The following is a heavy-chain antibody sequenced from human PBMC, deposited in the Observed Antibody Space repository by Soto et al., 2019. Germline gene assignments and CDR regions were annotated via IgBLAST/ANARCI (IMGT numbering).Heavy chain of an antibody. CDR1: GGTFSIYT. J-gene: IGHJ5*02. CDR2: GSA. V-gene: IGHV1-69*01. Sequence: QVQLVQSGAKVKKPGSSVKVSCKASGGTFSIYTISWVRQAPGQGLEWMGGSANSAQKFQGRLTVTADESTSTVYLELSSLTSEDTAVYYCAREGPPDIAWFDPWGQGTLVSVSS. CDR3: AREGPPDIAWFDP. D-gene: IGHD2-15*01.